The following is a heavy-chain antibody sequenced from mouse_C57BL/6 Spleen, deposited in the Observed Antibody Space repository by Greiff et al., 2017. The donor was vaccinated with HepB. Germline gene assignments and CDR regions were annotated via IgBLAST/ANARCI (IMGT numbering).Heavy chain of an antibody. Sequence: VKLQQSGAELVRPGASVTLSCKASGYTFTDYEMHWVKQTPVHGLEWIGAIDPETGGTAYNQKFKGKAILTADKSSSTAYMELRSLTSEDSAVYYCTRYWAYAMDYWGQGTSVTVSS. V-gene: IGHV1-15*01. J-gene: IGHJ4*01. D-gene: IGHD4-1*01. CDR3: TRYWAYAMDY. CDR2: IDPETGGT. CDR1: GYTFTDYE.